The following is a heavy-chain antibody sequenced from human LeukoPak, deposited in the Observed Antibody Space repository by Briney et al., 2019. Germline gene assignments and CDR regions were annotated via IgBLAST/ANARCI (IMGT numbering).Heavy chain of an antibody. Sequence: ASVTVSCKASGYTFSNYGISWVRQAPGQGLEWTGWVSNYDRRTSYTQRVKGRVTITTDTFTSTAYMGLKTLRFDDTALYYWVRDYYEGGSHTANFFDPWGQGTMVTVSS. J-gene: IGHJ3*01. CDR1: GYTFSNYG. CDR3: VRDYYEGGSHTANFFDP. CDR2: VSNYDRRT. V-gene: IGHV1-18*04. D-gene: IGHD2-15*01.